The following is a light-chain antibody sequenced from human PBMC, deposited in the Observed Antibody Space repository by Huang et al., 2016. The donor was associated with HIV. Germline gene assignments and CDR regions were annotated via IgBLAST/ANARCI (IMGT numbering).Light chain of an antibody. CDR1: QGISSY. CDR3: QQLNSYPPT. Sequence: IQLTQSPSSLSASVGDRVTITCRASQGISSYLAWYQQKPGKAPKLLIYAASTLQSGVPSRSSGSGSGTDFTLTISSLQPEDFATYHCQQLNSYPPTFGQGTKVEIK. CDR2: AAS. J-gene: IGKJ1*01. V-gene: IGKV1-9*01.